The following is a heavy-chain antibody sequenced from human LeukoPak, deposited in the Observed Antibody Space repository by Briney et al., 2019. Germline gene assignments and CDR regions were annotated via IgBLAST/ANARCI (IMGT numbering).Heavy chain of an antibody. J-gene: IGHJ4*02. V-gene: IGHV1-18*04. CDR3: ARRRGEYYDILTGYYMSPYYFDY. CDR1: GYTFTDYY. CDR2: ISAYNGNT. Sequence: GASVKVSCKASGYTFTDYYIHWVRQAPGQGLEWMGWISAYNGNTNYAQKLQGRVTMTTDTSTSTAYMELRSLRSDDTAVYYCARRRGEYYDILTGYYMSPYYFDYWGQGTLVTVSS. D-gene: IGHD3-9*01.